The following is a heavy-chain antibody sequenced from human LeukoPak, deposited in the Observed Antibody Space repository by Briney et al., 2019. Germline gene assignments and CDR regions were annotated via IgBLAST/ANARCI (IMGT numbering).Heavy chain of an antibody. V-gene: IGHV1-18*04. J-gene: IGHJ4*02. D-gene: IGHD3-10*01. CDR1: GYTFTGYY. Sequence: GASVKVSCKASGYTFTGYYMHWVRQAPGQGLEWMGWISTYNGNTNYAQKLQGRVSMTTDTSTSTAYMDLRSLRSDDTAVYYCASQHYYGSGSYTYWGQGTLVTVSS. CDR2: ISTYNGNT. CDR3: ASQHYYGSGSYTY.